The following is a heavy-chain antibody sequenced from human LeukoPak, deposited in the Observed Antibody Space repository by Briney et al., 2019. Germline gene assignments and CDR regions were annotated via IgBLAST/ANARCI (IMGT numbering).Heavy chain of an antibody. CDR2: ISYDGSNK. CDR1: GFTFSSYG. D-gene: IGHD6-19*01. J-gene: IGHJ4*02. Sequence: GGSLRLSCAASGFTFSSYGTHWVRQAPGKGLEWVAVISYDGSNKYYADSVKGRFTISRDNSKNTLYLQMNSLRAEDTAVYYCARAGSSGWYAGDYWGQGTLVTVSS. V-gene: IGHV3-30*19. CDR3: ARAGSSGWYAGDY.